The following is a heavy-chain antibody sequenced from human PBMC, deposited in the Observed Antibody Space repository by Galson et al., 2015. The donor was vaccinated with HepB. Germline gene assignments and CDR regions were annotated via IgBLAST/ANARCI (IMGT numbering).Heavy chain of an antibody. CDR1: GFTVSSNY. Sequence: SLRLSCAASGFTVSSNYMSWVRQAPGKGLEWVSVVYAGGTTYYADSVKGRSTISRDISKDTLSLEINTVRLEDTAVYYCARGPLRYLDYWGQGTPVTVSS. J-gene: IGHJ4*02. D-gene: IGHD3-3*01. CDR3: ARGPLRYLDY. V-gene: IGHV3-53*01. CDR2: VYAGGTT.